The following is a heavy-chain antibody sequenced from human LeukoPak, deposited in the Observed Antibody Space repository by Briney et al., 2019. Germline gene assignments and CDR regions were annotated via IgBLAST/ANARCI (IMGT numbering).Heavy chain of an antibody. V-gene: IGHV5-51*01. Sequence: GESLKISCKGPGYSFTSYWIAWVRQMPGKGLEWMGIIYPGDSDTRYSPSFQGQVTISADKSISTAYLQWSSLKASDTAMYYCARLAGWQQLVSWFDPWGQGTLVTVSS. CDR1: GYSFTSYW. CDR3: ARLAGWQQLVSWFDP. CDR2: IYPGDSDT. J-gene: IGHJ5*02. D-gene: IGHD6-13*01.